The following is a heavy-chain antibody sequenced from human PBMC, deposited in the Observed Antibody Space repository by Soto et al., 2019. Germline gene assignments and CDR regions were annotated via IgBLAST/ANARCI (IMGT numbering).Heavy chain of an antibody. V-gene: IGHV3-30*03. D-gene: IGHD3-3*01. Sequence: QVQLVESGGGVVQPGRSLRLSCAASGFSFSTYGMHWVRQATGKGLEWVAIISSDGSRKHYVDSIRGRFTISRDNSGNTVYLQMNRLSAEDTAVYFCATVLHPGRDNYHYGADYWGQGILVTVSS. J-gene: IGHJ4*02. CDR2: ISSDGSRK. CDR3: ATVLHPGRDNYHYGADY. CDR1: GFSFSTYG.